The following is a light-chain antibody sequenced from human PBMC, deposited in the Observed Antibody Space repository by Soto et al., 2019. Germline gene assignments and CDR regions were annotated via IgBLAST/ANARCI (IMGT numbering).Light chain of an antibody. J-gene: IGKJ4*01. CDR1: QNINSY. CDR2: DAF. Sequence: EIVLTQSPATLSLSPGERATLSCRASQNINSYLAWYRQKPGQAPRLLIYDAFNRATGIPARFSGSGSGTDFVLTISSLEPEDFGVYYCQQRNNWVTFGGGTKVDIK. V-gene: IGKV3-11*01. CDR3: QQRNNWVT.